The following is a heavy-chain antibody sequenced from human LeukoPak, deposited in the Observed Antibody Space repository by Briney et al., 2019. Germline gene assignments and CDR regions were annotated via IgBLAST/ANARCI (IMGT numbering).Heavy chain of an antibody. CDR2: MNPNSGNT. V-gene: IGHV1-8*01. D-gene: IGHD3-10*01. Sequence: ASVRVSCKASGYTFTSYDINWVRQATGQGLEWMGWMNPNSGNTGYAQKFQGRVTMTRNTSRSTAYMELSSLRSKDTAVYFCARLYGSGSYFDFGGQGTLVTVSS. CDR3: ARLYGSGSYFDF. CDR1: GYTFTSYD. J-gene: IGHJ4*02.